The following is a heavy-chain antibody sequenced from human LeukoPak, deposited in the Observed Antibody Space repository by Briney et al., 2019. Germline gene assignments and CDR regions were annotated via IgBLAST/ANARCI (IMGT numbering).Heavy chain of an antibody. CDR3: AREGNYYEMDF. CDR2: IFSGGTT. V-gene: IGHV3-53*01. Sequence: GGSLTLSCAASGFTVSSNYMSWVRQAPGKGLEWVSVIFSGGTTYYADSVKGRFIISRDNSENTLYLQMNSLRAEDTAVYYCAREGNYYEMDFWGQGTTVTVSS. J-gene: IGHJ6*02. CDR1: GFTVSSNY.